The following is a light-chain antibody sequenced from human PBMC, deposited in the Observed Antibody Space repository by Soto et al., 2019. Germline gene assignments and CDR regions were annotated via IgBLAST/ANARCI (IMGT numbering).Light chain of an antibody. V-gene: IGLV2-14*01. J-gene: IGLJ2*01. Sequence: QSALTQPASVSGSPGQSITISCTGTSSDVGGYNYVSWYQQHPGKAPKLMIYDVSNRPSRVSNRFSGSKSGNTASLTISGLQAEYEVDYYCSSYTSSSTLVVFGRGTKLTVL. CDR1: SSDVGGYNY. CDR2: DVS. CDR3: SSYTSSSTLVV.